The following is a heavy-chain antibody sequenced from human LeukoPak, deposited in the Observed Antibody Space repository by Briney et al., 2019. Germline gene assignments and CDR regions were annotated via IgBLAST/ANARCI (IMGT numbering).Heavy chain of an antibody. D-gene: IGHD3-9*01. CDR3: ARENYDILTGPKAFDY. CDR1: GGSISSYY. V-gene: IGHV4-4*07. Sequence: SETLSLTCTVSGGSISSYYWSWIRQPAGKGLEWIGRSYTSGSTNYNPSLKSRVTMSGDTSKTQFSLKLSSVTDADTAVYYCARENYDILTGPKAFDYWGQRNLVTVSS. J-gene: IGHJ4*02. CDR2: SYTSGST.